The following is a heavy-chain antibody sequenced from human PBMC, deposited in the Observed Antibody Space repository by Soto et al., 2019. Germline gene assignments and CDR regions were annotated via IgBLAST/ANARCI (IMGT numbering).Heavy chain of an antibody. CDR2: ISSSSSYI. D-gene: IGHD5-18*01. CDR1: GFTFSSYS. Sequence: EVQLVESGGGLVKPGGSLRLSCAASGFTFSSYSMNWVRQAPGKGLEWVSAISSSSSYIYYSDSVKGRFTISRDNAKNSLYLQMNILRAEDTAVYYCASDRGSGIQLWLTPPDDYWGQGPLVTVSS. CDR3: ASDRGSGIQLWLTPPDDY. V-gene: IGHV3-21*01. J-gene: IGHJ4*02.